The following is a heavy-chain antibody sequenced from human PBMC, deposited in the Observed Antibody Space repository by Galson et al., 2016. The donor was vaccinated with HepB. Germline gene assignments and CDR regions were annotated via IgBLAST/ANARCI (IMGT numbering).Heavy chain of an antibody. V-gene: IGHV3-23*01. CDR1: GFTFSDYA. D-gene: IGHD3-3*01. J-gene: IGHJ4*02. Sequence: SLRLSCAASGFTFSDYAMSWVRQAPGKGLEWVSHITGRGGATYYADSVKGRFVVSRDNANSTLYLQLNSLRAGDTAVYYCAKAAKTTVFGVAVTQYYFDYWGQGTLVTVSS. CDR2: ITGRGGAT. CDR3: AKAAKTTVFGVAVTQYYFDY.